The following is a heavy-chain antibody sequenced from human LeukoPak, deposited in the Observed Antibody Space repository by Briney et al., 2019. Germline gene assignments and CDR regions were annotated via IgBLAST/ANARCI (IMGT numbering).Heavy chain of an antibody. D-gene: IGHD3-10*01. CDR2: INTHTGNP. V-gene: IGHV7-4-1*02. CDR3: ARSLYYGSGSYYRGSRKNWFDP. J-gene: IGHJ5*02. CDR1: RYTFTSYA. Sequence: GASVKVSCKASRYTFTSYAINWVRQAPGQGLEWMGWINTHTGNPTYAQGFTGRFVFFLDTSVNTAYLQVSSLKAEDTAVYYCARSLYYGSGSYYRGSRKNWFDPWGQGTLVTVSS.